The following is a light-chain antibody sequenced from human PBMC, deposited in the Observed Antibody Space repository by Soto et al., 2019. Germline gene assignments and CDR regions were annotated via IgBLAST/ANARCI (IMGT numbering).Light chain of an antibody. CDR3: QQSYSTPRT. CDR2: AAS. J-gene: IGKJ1*01. V-gene: IGKV1-39*01. CDR1: QSISSY. Sequence: DIQMTQSPSSLSASVGDRVTITCRASQSISSYLNWYQQKPGKAPKLPIYAASSLQSGVPSRFSGSGSGTDFTLTISSLQPEDFATYYCQQSYSTPRTFGQGTKVEIK.